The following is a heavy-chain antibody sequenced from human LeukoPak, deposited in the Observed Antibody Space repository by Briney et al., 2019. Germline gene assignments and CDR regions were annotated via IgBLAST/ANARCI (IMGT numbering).Heavy chain of an antibody. D-gene: IGHD3-3*01. Sequence: ASVKVSCKASGYTFTSYGISWVRQAPGQGLEWMGWISVFNSKTNYSQQFQGRVTMTTDTSTSTAYMELMSLRSDDTAVYYCARDVAIFGVVPYWGFDYWGQGTQVTVSS. J-gene: IGHJ4*02. CDR2: ISVFNSKT. V-gene: IGHV1-18*01. CDR1: GYTFTSYG. CDR3: ARDVAIFGVVPYWGFDY.